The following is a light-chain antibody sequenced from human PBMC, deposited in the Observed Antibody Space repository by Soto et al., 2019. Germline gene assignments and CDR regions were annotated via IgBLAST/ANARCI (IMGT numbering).Light chain of an antibody. V-gene: IGLV2-14*03. CDR2: NVY. J-gene: IGLJ1*01. CDR1: SSDVGAYNF. CDR3: IAYTAGRTYV. Sequence: QSALTQPASVSGSPGQSITISCTGTSSDVGAYNFVSWHQQHPGKAPKLMIYNVYDRPSGISYRFSGSKSGNTASLTISGLQGEDEADYYCIAYTAGRTYVFGPGINVAVL.